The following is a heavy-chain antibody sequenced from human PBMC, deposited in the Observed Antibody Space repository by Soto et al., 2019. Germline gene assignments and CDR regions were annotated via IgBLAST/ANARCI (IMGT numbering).Heavy chain of an antibody. CDR1: GGAISSGGYY. CDR2: SYYSGGT. J-gene: IGHJ6*02. D-gene: IGHD3-3*01. Sequence: PSETLSLTCTVSGGAISSGGYYWSWIRQHPGKGLECMGYSYYSGGTYDNPSLKSRVTISVDTSKNQFSLKLSSVTAADTAVYYCAREPILAEAGYYYYYGTDVWGQATAGTVS. CDR3: AREPILAEAGYYYYYGTDV. V-gene: IGHV4-31*03.